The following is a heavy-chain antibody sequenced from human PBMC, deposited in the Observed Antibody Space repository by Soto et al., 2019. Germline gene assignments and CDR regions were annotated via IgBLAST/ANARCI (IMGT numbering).Heavy chain of an antibody. CDR3: ARDKYYGSRCYIPYYYCGMDV. V-gene: IGHV3-33*01. D-gene: IGHD3-10*01. CDR1: GFTFSSYG. CDR2: IWYDGSNK. Sequence: QVQLVESGGGVVQPGRSLRLSCAASGFTFSSYGMHWVRQAPGKGLEWVAVIWYDGSNKYYADSVKGRFTISRDNSKNTLYLQMNSLRAEDTAVYYCARDKYYGSRCYIPYYYCGMDVWGQGTTVTVSS. J-gene: IGHJ6*02.